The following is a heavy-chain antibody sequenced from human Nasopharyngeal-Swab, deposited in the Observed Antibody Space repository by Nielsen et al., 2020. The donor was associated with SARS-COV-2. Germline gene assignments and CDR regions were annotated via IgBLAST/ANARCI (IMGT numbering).Heavy chain of an antibody. CDR3: ARDGIAFYDILPSSGWFDP. J-gene: IGHJ5*02. Sequence: VRQAPGKGLEWVAVISYDGSNKYYADSVKGRFTISRDNSKNTLYLQMNSLRAGDTAVYYCARDGIAFYDILPSSGWFDPWGQGTLVTVSS. V-gene: IGHV3-30-3*01. CDR2: ISYDGSNK. D-gene: IGHD3-9*01.